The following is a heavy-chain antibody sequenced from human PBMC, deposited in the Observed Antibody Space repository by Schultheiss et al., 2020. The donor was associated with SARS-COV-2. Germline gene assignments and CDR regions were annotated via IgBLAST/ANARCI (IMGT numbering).Heavy chain of an antibody. CDR1: GFTVSSNY. CDR2: IYSGGST. V-gene: IGHV3-66*02. CDR3: TTVAGYCSSTSCYFSSFSSDDYAFDI. D-gene: IGHD2-2*01. Sequence: GGSLRLSCAASGFTVSSNYMSWVRQAPGKGLEWVSVIYSGGSTYYADSVKGRFTISRDNSKNTLYLQMNSLRAEDTAVYYCTTVAGYCSSTSCYFSSFSSDDYAFDIWGQGTMVTVSS. J-gene: IGHJ3*02.